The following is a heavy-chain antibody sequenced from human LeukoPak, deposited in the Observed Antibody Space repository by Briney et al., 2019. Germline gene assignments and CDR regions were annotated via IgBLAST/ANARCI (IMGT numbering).Heavy chain of an antibody. J-gene: IGHJ3*02. V-gene: IGHV4-59*01. CDR1: GGSISSYY. Sequence: SETLSLTCTVSGGSISSYYWSWIRQPPGKGLEWIGYIYYSGSTNYNPPLKSRVTISVDTSKNQFSLKLSSVTAADTAVYYCARDRTYYYDSSGYYGAFDIWGQGTMVTVSS. CDR2: IYYSGST. D-gene: IGHD3-22*01. CDR3: ARDRTYYYDSSGYYGAFDI.